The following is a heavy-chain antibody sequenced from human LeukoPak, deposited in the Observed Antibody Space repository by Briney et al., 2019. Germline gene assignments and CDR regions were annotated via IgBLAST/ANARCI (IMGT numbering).Heavy chain of an antibody. V-gene: IGHV3-23*01. CDR3: AKPSGSGVDY. Sequence: GGSLRLSCAASGFTFSSYGMSWVRQAPGKGLEWVSAISGSGGSTYYADSVKGRFTITRDNYKNTVYLQMNSLRLEDMAVYYCAKPSGSGVDYWGRGTRVTVSS. CDR1: GFTFSSYG. J-gene: IGHJ4*02. D-gene: IGHD1-26*01. CDR2: ISGSGGST.